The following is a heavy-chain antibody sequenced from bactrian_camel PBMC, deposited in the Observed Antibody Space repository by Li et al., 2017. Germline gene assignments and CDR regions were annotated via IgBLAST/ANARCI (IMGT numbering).Heavy chain of an antibody. CDR1: GDTFSGRC. D-gene: IGHD5*01. CDR2: IYTGAGST. J-gene: IGHJ4*01. V-gene: IGHV3S1*01. Sequence: HVQLVESGGGSVQAGGSLRLSCGTSGDTFSGRCVAWFRQAPGKEREGVASIYTGAGSTFYTDAVKGRFTVSRDHAKATLDLEMNTLKPEDTAMYYCAYDLPRYCDLKVRTTRTRKYGQGTQVTVS.